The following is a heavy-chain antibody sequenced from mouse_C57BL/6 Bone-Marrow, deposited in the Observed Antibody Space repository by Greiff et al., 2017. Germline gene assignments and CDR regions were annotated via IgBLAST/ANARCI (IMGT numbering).Heavy chain of an antibody. D-gene: IGHD1-1*01. V-gene: IGHV1-18*01. Sequence: EVQLVESGPELVKPGASVKIPCKASGYTFTDYNMDWVKQSHGKSLEWIGDINPNNGGTIYNQKFKGKATLTVDKSSSTAYMELRSLTSEDTAVYYCARSLLLRYYFDYWGQGTTLTVSS. CDR3: ARSLLLRYYFDY. CDR1: GYTFTDYN. CDR2: INPNNGGT. J-gene: IGHJ2*01.